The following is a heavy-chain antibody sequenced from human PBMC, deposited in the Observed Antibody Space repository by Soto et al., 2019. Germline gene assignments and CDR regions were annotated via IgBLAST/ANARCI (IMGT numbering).Heavy chain of an antibody. CDR2: IKSKTDGGTT. CDR1: GFTFSNAW. CDR3: TTDITMIVVVITDAFDI. J-gene: IGHJ3*02. V-gene: IGHV3-15*07. Sequence: EVQLVESGGGLVKPGGSLRLSCAASGFTFSNAWMNWVRQAPGKGLEWVGRIKSKTDGGTTDYAAPVKGRFTISRDDSKNTLYLQMNSLKTEDTAVYYCTTDITMIVVVITDAFDIWGQGTMVTVSS. D-gene: IGHD3-22*01.